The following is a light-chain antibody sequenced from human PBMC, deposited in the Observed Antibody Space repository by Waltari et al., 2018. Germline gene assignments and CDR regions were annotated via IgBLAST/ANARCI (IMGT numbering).Light chain of an antibody. CDR2: RNN. CDR1: SPNTGSNH. Sequence: QSVLTQPPSASGTPGQRVTISCSGSSPNTGSNHVYWYQQPPGPAPKLLIYRNNQRPSGVPDRFSGSKSGTSASLAISGLRSEDEADYYCAAWDDSLYWVFGGGTKLTVL. V-gene: IGLV1-47*01. CDR3: AAWDDSLYWV. J-gene: IGLJ3*02.